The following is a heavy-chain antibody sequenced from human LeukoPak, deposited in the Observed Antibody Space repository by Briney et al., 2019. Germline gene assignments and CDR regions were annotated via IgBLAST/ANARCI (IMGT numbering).Heavy chain of an antibody. D-gene: IGHD1-26*01. CDR2: ISYDGSDK. V-gene: IGHV3-30*04. Sequence: GGSLRLSCAASAFTFNIFAMHWVRQAPGKGVEWVAVISYDGSDKYYADSVKGRFTISRDNSNNTLYLQMNSLRAEDTAVYYCAKDRIVGATPAKTPLDYWGQGTLVTVSS. CDR1: AFTFNIFA. J-gene: IGHJ4*02. CDR3: AKDRIVGATPAKTPLDY.